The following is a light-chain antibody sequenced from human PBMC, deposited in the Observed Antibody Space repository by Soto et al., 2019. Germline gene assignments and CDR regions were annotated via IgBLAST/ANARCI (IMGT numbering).Light chain of an antibody. CDR2: GAS. Sequence: DIQMTQSPSSLSASVGDRVTSTCRASQGIRSDLNWYQQKPGKAPKRLIYGASSLQSGVPSRFSGSGSATDFTLTISSLQPEDFATYYYLQHNGYPLTLGGGTQVEIK. V-gene: IGKV1-17*01. CDR1: QGIRSD. CDR3: LQHNGYPLT. J-gene: IGKJ4*01.